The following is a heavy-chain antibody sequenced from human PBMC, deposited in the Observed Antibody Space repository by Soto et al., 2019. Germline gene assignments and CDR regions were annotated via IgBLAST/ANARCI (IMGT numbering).Heavy chain of an antibody. CDR1: TFTFNNYG. J-gene: IGHJ6*02. V-gene: IGHV3-33*01. D-gene: IGHD2-2*01. CDR3: ARDSFRSSPSWKEYFYYYHHMDV. Sequence: PGGSLRLSCVASTFTFNNYGMHWVRQAPGKGLEWVALIWFDGSNQYYADSVKGRFTISRDNSKNTVYLQMNSLRAEDTAVYYCARDSFRSSPSWKEYFYYYHHMDVWGQGTTVTVSS. CDR2: IWFDGSNQ.